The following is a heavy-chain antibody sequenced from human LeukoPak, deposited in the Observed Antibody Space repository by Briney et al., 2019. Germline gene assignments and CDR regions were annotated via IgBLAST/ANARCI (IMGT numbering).Heavy chain of an antibody. CDR2: VSLSGDNM. D-gene: IGHD1/OR15-1a*01. Sequence: TGGSLRLSCSASGFTFSSYGMSWVRQAPGKGLEWVSVVSLSGDNMFYADSVKGRFTISRDNSKNTVYLQMDSLRVDDTAVYYCAKVATPNTLDAFDIWGQGTMVTVSS. CDR3: AKVATPNTLDAFDI. J-gene: IGHJ3*02. CDR1: GFTFSSYG. V-gene: IGHV3-23*01.